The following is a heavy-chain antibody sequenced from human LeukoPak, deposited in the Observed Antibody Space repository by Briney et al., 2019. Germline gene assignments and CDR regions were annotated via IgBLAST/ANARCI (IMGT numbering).Heavy chain of an antibody. CDR3: ARHPDTVTTYFDY. D-gene: IGHD4-17*01. CDR2: IYYSGST. CDR1: GGSISSYY. Sequence: SETLSLTCTVSGGSISSYYWSWIRQPPGKGLEWIGYIYYSGSTNYNPSLKSRVTISVDTSKNQFSLKLSSVTAADTAVYYCARHPDTVTTYFDYWGQGTLVTVSS. J-gene: IGHJ4*02. V-gene: IGHV4-59*08.